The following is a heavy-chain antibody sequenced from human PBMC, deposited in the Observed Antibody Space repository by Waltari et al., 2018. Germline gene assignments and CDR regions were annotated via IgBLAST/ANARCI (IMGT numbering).Heavy chain of an antibody. CDR2: IYSGGSST. D-gene: IGHD6-13*01. CDR3: AKDRDSSSWLYYFDY. J-gene: IGHJ4*02. Sequence: EVQLLESGGGLVQPGGSLRLSCAAFGFHFSSYAMPWARPAPGKGLEWVSVIYSGGSSTYYADSVKGRFTISRDNSKNTLYLQMNSLRAEDTAVYYCAKDRDSSSWLYYFDYWGQGTLVTVSS. V-gene: IGHV3-23*03. CDR1: GFHFSSYA.